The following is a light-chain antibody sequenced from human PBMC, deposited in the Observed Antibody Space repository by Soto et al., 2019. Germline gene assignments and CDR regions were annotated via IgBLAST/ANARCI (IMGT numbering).Light chain of an antibody. CDR1: QSFSSSS. J-gene: IGKJ1*01. Sequence: EIVLTQSPGTLSLSPGERATLSCRASQSFSSSSLAWYQQKPGQAPRLLIYGASSRATGIPDRFSGSGSGRHFTLTISSLELEDFAVFDGKKYYSPPRTFGQGTKVEIK. CDR3: KKYYSPPRT. V-gene: IGKV3-20*01. CDR2: GAS.